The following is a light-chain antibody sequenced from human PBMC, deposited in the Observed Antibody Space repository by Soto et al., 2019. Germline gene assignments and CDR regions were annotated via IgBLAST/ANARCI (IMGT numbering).Light chain of an antibody. J-gene: IGKJ1*01. CDR3: QHRSNWPPWT. Sequence: EIVLTQSPATLSVSPGERATLSCRASQSISRYLAWYQQKPGQAPRLLIYDASNRATGVPARFSGSGSGTDFILTISTLEPEDFAVYYCQHRSNWPPWTFGQGTKVEIK. CDR1: QSISRY. CDR2: DAS. V-gene: IGKV3-11*01.